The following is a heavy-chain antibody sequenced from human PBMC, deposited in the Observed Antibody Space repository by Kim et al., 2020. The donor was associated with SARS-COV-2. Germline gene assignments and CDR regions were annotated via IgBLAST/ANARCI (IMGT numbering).Heavy chain of an antibody. J-gene: IGHJ4*02. V-gene: IGHV4-34*01. CDR3: ARAKRRTYYYDSSGYILDY. D-gene: IGHD3-22*01. Sequence: SRVTISVDTSKNQFSLKLSAVTAADTAVYYCARAKRRTYYYDSSGYILDYWGQGTLVTVSS.